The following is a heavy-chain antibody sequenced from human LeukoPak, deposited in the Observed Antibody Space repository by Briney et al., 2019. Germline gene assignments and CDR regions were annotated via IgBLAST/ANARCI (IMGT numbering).Heavy chain of an antibody. Sequence: PGGSLRLSCAASGFTFSSYGMHWVRQAPGKGLEWVAVISYDGSNKYYADSVKGRFTISRDNSKNTLYLQMNSLRAEDTAVYYCASGPEVTSMDVWGQGTTVTVSS. CDR2: ISYDGSNK. CDR3: ASGPEVTSMDV. J-gene: IGHJ6*02. D-gene: IGHD3-16*01. V-gene: IGHV3-30*03. CDR1: GFTFSSYG.